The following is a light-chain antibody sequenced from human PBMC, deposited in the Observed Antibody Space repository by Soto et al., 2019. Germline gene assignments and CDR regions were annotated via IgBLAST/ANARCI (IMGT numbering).Light chain of an antibody. CDR1: QGIRND. J-gene: IGKJ1*01. Sequence: AIPMTQSPSSLSASVGDRVTITCRASQGIRNDLGWYQQKPGKAPNLLIYATSSLQSGVPSRFSGSGFDTDFTLTISSLQPEDSATYYCLQNYNYPWTFGQGTKVEVK. CDR3: LQNYNYPWT. V-gene: IGKV1-6*01. CDR2: ATS.